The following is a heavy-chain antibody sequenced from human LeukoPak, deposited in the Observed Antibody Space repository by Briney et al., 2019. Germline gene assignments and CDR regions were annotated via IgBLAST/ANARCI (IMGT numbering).Heavy chain of an antibody. J-gene: IGHJ6*03. CDR2: IYTSGST. CDR1: GGSISSYY. CDR3: ARGSGTSSDYYYMDV. V-gene: IGHV4-4*07. D-gene: IGHD1-7*01. Sequence: PSETLSLTCTVSGGSISSYYWSWIRQPAGKGLEWIGRIYTSGSTDYNPSLKSRVTMSVDASKNQISVTLSSVTAAYTAGYYCARGSGTSSDYYYMDVWGKGTTVTVSS.